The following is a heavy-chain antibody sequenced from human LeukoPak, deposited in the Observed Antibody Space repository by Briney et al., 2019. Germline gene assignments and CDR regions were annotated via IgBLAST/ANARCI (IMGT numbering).Heavy chain of an antibody. Sequence: SETLSLTCTVSGGSISSFYWSWIRQPPGKGLEWIGYIDYSGTTYYNTSLKSRVTISVDTSKNQFSLKLTSVTAADTAVYYCARLPTHWGQGTLVTVSS. CDR1: GGSISSFY. CDR2: IDYSGTT. J-gene: IGHJ4*02. D-gene: IGHD4-17*01. V-gene: IGHV4-59*08. CDR3: ARLPTH.